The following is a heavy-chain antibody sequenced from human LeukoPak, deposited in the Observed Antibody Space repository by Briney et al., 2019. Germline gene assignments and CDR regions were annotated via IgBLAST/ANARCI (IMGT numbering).Heavy chain of an antibody. Sequence: SETLSLTCTVSGGSISSYYWSWLRQPAGKGLEWIGRIYTSGSTNYNPSLKSRVTMSVDTSKNQFSLKLSSVTAADTAVYYCARGRTLLWFGESEYFDYWGQGTLVTVSS. V-gene: IGHV4-4*07. CDR3: ARGRTLLWFGESEYFDY. CDR1: GGSISSYY. CDR2: IYTSGST. J-gene: IGHJ4*02. D-gene: IGHD3-10*01.